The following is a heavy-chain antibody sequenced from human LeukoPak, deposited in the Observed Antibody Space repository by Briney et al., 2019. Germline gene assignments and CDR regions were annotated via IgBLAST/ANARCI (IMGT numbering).Heavy chain of an antibody. CDR1: GYSFTSHY. CDR3: ARVLSGYHP. Sequence: ASVKVSCKAPGYSFTSHYMHWVRQAPGQGLEWMGLINPSGSSTLYAQKFQGRVTMTRDMSTTTDYMELSSLRSDDTAVYYCARVLSGYHPWGQGTLVTVSS. CDR2: INPSGSST. J-gene: IGHJ5*02. V-gene: IGHV1-46*01. D-gene: IGHD5-12*01.